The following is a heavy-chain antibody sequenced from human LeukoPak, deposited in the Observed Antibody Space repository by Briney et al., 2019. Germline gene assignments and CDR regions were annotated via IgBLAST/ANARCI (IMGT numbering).Heavy chain of an antibody. CDR1: GFTFSSYA. V-gene: IGHV3-23*01. CDR2: ISGSADKT. J-gene: IGHJ4*02. D-gene: IGHD2-15*01. Sequence: PGGSLRLSCAASGFTFSSYAMSWVRQAPGQGLEWVSAISGSADKTYYADSVKGRFTISRDNSKNTLDLQMNSLRAEDTAVYYCARTVPGYCSGGSCLGYWGQGTLVTVSS. CDR3: ARTVPGYCSGGSCLGY.